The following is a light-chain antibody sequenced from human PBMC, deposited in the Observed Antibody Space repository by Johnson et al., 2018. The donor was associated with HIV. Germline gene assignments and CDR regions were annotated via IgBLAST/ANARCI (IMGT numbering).Light chain of an antibody. Sequence: QSVLTQPPSVSAAPGQRVTISCSGSSSNIGNKYVSWYQLLPGTPPKLLIFKNNERPSGIPDRFSGSKSGTSATLGITGLQTGDEADYYCGTWDTSLSAGGLFGTGTKVTVL. J-gene: IGLJ1*01. CDR3: GTWDTSLSAGGL. CDR1: SSNIGNKY. V-gene: IGLV1-51*02. CDR2: KNN.